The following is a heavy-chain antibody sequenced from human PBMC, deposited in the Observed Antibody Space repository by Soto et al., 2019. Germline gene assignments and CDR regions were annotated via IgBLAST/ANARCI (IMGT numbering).Heavy chain of an antibody. CDR2: ISVFNGDT. CDR3: ATKDDHKDNQPYYYGMDV. J-gene: IGHJ6*02. CDR1: GYTSSSYG. Sequence: QVQLLQSGGEVKTPGASVKVSCKALGYTSSSYGINWVRQAPGQGLERMGWISVFNGDTKYAQKFQGRVAITKDPGTRTAHMELRRLISDDAAVYFCATKDDHKDNQPYYYGMDVWGQGTTVAVSS. D-gene: IGHD3-16*01. V-gene: IGHV1-18*01.